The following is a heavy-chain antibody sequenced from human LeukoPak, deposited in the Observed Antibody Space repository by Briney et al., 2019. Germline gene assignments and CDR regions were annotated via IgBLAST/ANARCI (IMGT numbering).Heavy chain of an antibody. V-gene: IGHV4-61*02. Sequence: SETLSLTCTVSGGSISSGSYYWSWIRQPAGKGLEWIGRIYTSGSTNYNPSLKSRVTMSVDTSKNQFSLKLSSVTAADTAVYYCAGEAYCGGDCYSDFQHWGQGTLVTVSS. D-gene: IGHD2-21*01. CDR2: IYTSGST. CDR3: AGEAYCGGDCYSDFQH. CDR1: GGSISSGSYY. J-gene: IGHJ1*01.